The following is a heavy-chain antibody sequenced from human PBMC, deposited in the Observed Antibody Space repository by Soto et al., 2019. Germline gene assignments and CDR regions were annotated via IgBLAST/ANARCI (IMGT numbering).Heavy chain of an antibody. V-gene: IGHV4-34*01. CDR1: GGSFSGYY. Sequence: SETLSLTCAVYGGSFSGYYWSWIRQPPGKGLEWIGEINHSGSTNYNPSLKSRVTISVDTSRNQFSLKLSSVTAADTAVYYCARLPTVTPSWGQGTLVTVSS. CDR2: INHSGST. D-gene: IGHD4-17*01. J-gene: IGHJ4*02. CDR3: ARLPTVTPS.